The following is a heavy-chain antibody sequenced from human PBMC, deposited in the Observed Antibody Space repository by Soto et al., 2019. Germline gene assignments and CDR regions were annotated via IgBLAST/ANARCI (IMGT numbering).Heavy chain of an antibody. Sequence: ASVKVSCKASGYTFTSYGIHWVRQAPGQGLEWMGWISAYNGNTNYAQKLQGRVTMTTDTSTSTAYMELRSLRSGDTAVYYCARDRDYYDTCGYAPWGQGTLVTVSS. CDR1: GYTFTSYG. J-gene: IGHJ5*02. CDR2: ISAYNGNT. CDR3: ARDRDYYDTCGYAP. D-gene: IGHD3-22*01. V-gene: IGHV1-18*01.